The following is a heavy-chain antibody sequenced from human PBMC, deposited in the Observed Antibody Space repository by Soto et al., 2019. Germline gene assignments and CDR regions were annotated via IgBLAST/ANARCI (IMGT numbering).Heavy chain of an antibody. CDR2: IKQDGSEK. V-gene: IGHV3-7*01. J-gene: IGHJ3*02. Sequence: GGSLRLSCAASGFTFSSYWMSWVRQAPGKGLEWVANIKQDGSEKYYVDSVKGRFTISRDNAKNSLYLQMNSLRAEDTAVYYCAREDTAMARGAFDIWGQGTMVTVSS. CDR3: AREDTAMARGAFDI. CDR1: GFTFSSYW. D-gene: IGHD5-18*01.